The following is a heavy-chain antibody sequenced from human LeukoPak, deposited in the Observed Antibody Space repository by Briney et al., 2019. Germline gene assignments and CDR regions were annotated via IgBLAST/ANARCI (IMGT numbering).Heavy chain of an antibody. CDR2: INPSGGST. V-gene: IGHV1-46*01. Sequence: ASVKVSCKASGYTFTSYYMHCVRHAPGQGLESMGIINPSGGSTSYAQKFQGRVTMTRDTSTSTVYMELSSLRSEDTAVYYCARARYGGSPVFDYWGQGTLVTVSS. CDR1: GYTFTSYY. J-gene: IGHJ4*02. CDR3: ARARYGGSPVFDY. D-gene: IGHD3-10*01.